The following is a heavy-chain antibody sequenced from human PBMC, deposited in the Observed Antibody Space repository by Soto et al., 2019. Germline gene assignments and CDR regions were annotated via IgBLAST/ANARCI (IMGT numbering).Heavy chain of an antibody. CDR3: TTETSRREYYDFWSGYYYYYGMDV. D-gene: IGHD3-3*01. CDR1: GFTFSNAW. CDR2: IKSKTDGGTT. J-gene: IGHJ6*02. Sequence: GGSLRLSCAASGFTFSNAWMSWVRQALGKGLEWVGRIKSKTDGGTTDYAAPVKGRFTISRDDSKNTLYLQMNSLKTEDTAVYYCTTETSRREYYDFWSGYYYYYGMDVWGQGTTVTVSS. V-gene: IGHV3-15*01.